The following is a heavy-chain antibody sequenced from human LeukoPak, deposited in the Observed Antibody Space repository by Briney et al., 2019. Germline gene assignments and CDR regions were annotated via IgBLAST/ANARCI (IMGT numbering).Heavy chain of an antibody. CDR2: INQDGSEK. V-gene: IGHV3-7*03. D-gene: IGHD2-2*01. J-gene: IGHJ4*02. Sequence: GGSLRLSCAASGFTFSSYWMSWVRQAPGKGLDWVANINQDGSEKYYLDSVKGRFTISRDNSKNTLYLQMNSLRAEDTAVYYCANRIECTSCTGGGYWGQGTLVTVSS. CDR3: ANRIECTSCTGGGY. CDR1: GFTFSSYW.